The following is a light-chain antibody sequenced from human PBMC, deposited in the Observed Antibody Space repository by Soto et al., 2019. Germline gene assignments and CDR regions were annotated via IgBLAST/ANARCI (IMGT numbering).Light chain of an antibody. CDR3: QQSYSTPPT. V-gene: IGKV1-5*03. CDR2: KAS. Sequence: DIQMTQSPSTLSASVGDRVTIPCRASQSISSWLAWYQQKPGKAPKLLIYKASSLESGVPSRFSGSGSGTEFTLTISSLQPEDFATYYCQQSYSTPPTFGQGTKVDI. J-gene: IGKJ1*01. CDR1: QSISSW.